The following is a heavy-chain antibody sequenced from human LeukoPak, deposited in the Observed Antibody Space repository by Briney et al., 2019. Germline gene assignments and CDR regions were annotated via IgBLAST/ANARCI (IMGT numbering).Heavy chain of an antibody. V-gene: IGHV3-7*01. CDR1: GFTFISYW. CDR2: IKQDGSEK. J-gene: IGHJ3*02. CDR3: ARARRITMVRGAISI. D-gene: IGHD3-10*01. Sequence: GGSLRLSCEASGFTFISYWMSWVRQAPGKGPEWVANIKQDGSEKYYVDSVKGRFTISRDNAKNSLYLQMNSLRAEDTAVYYCARARRITMVRGAISIWGQGTMVTVSS.